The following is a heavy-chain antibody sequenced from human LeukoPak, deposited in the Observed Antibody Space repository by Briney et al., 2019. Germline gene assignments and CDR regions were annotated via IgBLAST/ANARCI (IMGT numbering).Heavy chain of an antibody. Sequence: ASVKVSCKASGYTFTGYYMHWVRQAPGQGLEWMGWINPNSGGTNYAQKFQGRVTMTRDTSISTAYMELSRLRSDDTAVYYCARVQRSGSSGYYYAPDYWGQGTLVTVSS. CDR3: ARVQRSGSSGYYYAPDY. V-gene: IGHV1-2*02. D-gene: IGHD3-22*01. CDR1: GYTFTGYY. J-gene: IGHJ4*02. CDR2: INPNSGGT.